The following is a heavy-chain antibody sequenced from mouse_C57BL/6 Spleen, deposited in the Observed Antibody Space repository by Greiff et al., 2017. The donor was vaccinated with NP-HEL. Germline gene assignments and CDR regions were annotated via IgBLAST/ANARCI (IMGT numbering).Heavy chain of an antibody. CDR3: ARSAYYSNYPYYFDY. D-gene: IGHD2-5*01. Sequence: VQLKQSGPELVKPGASVKISCKASGYSFTDYNMNWVKPSNGKSLEWIGVINPNYGTTSYNQKFKGKATLTVDQSSSTAYMQLNSLTSEDSAVYYCARSAYYSNYPYYFDYWGQGTTLTVSS. J-gene: IGHJ2*01. CDR1: GYSFTDYN. V-gene: IGHV1-39*01. CDR2: INPNYGTT.